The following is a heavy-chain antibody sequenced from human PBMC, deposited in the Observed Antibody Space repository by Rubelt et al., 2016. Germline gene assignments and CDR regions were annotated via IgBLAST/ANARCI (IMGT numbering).Heavy chain of an antibody. Sequence: VQLVESGGGVVQPGRSLRLSCAAPGFTFSSYAMHWVRQAPGKGLEWVSAISGSGGSTYYADSVKGRFTISRDNSKNTLYLQMNGLRAEDTAVYYCAKVVAGLNDWGQGTLVTVSS. D-gene: IGHD6-19*01. CDR3: AKVVAGLND. CDR1: GFTFSSYA. V-gene: IGHV3-23*04. CDR2: ISGSGGST. J-gene: IGHJ4*02.